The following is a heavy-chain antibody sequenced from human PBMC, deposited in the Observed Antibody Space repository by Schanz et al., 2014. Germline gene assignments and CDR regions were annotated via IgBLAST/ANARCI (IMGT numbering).Heavy chain of an antibody. CDR3: AKARRKSNCSGGRCFHYSYYGMDV. V-gene: IGHV3-23*04. Sequence: VQLVESGGGVVQPGRSLRLSCAVSGFTVSSNHMSWVRQAPGKGLEWVSGISGSGGSTYYADSVKRRFTISRDISKNTLHLQVTSLRAEDTAVYYCAKARRKSNCSGGRCFHYSYYGMDVWGQGTTVTVSS. CDR2: ISGSGGST. CDR1: GFTVSSNH. J-gene: IGHJ6*02. D-gene: IGHD2-15*01.